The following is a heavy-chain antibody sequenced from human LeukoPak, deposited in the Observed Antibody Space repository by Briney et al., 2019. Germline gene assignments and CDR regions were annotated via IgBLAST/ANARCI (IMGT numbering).Heavy chain of an antibody. CDR2: MNPNSGNT. CDR3: AREPLGYGDYNNWFDP. V-gene: IGHV1-8*02. J-gene: IGHJ5*02. D-gene: IGHD4-17*01. CDR1: GYTFTSYG. Sequence: ASVKVSCKASGYTFTSYGINWVRQATGQGLEWMGWMNPNSGNTGFAQKFQGRITMTMNTSISTAYMELSSLRSEDTAVYYCAREPLGYGDYNNWFDPWGQGTLVTVSS.